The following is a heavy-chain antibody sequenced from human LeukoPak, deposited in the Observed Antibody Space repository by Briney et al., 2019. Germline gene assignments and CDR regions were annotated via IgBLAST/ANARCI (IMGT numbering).Heavy chain of an antibody. V-gene: IGHV4-59*08. D-gene: IGHD4-17*01. CDR1: GGSISSYY. CDR2: IYYSGST. CDR3: ARHAATGTTSSLRFDP. J-gene: IGHJ5*02. Sequence: SETLSLTCTVSGGSISSYYWSWIRQPPGKGLEWIGYIYYSGSTNYNPSLKSRVTISVDTSKNQFSLKLSSVTAADTAVYYCARHAATGTTSSLRFDPWGQGTLVTVSS.